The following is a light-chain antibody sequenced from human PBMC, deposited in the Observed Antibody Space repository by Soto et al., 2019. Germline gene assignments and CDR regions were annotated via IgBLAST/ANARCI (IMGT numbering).Light chain of an antibody. V-gene: IGKV1-39*01. J-gene: IGKJ3*01. Sequence: VQMNQSPSSLFASGGDRVTITCRTSENINIYLSWYQQKPGRAPKVLISAIATLQTGVPLRFSGSGSGTDFTLTISSLQPEDFATYFCQQSYSTPCTFGPGTKVDIK. CDR1: ENINIY. CDR2: AIA. CDR3: QQSYSTPCT.